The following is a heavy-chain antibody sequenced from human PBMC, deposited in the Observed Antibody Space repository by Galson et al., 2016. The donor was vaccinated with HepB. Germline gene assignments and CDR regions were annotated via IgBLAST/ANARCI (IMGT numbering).Heavy chain of an antibody. CDR3: ARLHSTSFNWFDP. CDR2: INSDGSDT. J-gene: IGHJ5*02. Sequence: SLRLSCAASGFTFSSYWMHWVRQAPGKGLVWVSRINSDGSDTVYADSVKGRFTISRDNAKNMVYLQTDSLRAEDTAVYYCARLHSTSFNWFDPWGQGTLVTVSS. D-gene: IGHD6-6*01. V-gene: IGHV3-74*01. CDR1: GFTFSSYW.